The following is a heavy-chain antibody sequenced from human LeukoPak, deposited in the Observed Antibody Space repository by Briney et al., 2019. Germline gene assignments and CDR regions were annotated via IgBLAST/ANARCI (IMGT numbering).Heavy chain of an antibody. CDR1: GFTFSRYA. CDR2: ITNSGGDT. CDR3: ARGHYMDV. Sequence: GGSLRLSCAASGFTFSRYAMSWARQAPGKGLEWVSAITNSGGDTYYADSVKGRFTISRDNAKNSLYLQMNSLRAEDTAVYYCARGHYMDVWGKGTTVTVSS. J-gene: IGHJ6*03. V-gene: IGHV3-21*01.